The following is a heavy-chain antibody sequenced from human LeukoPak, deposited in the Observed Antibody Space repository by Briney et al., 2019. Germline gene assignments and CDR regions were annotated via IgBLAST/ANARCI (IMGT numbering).Heavy chain of an antibody. CDR3: ARDCLRLGLGVGGSCYSGRDAFDI. CDR1: GYTFTSYG. V-gene: IGHV1-18*04. J-gene: IGHJ3*02. D-gene: IGHD2-15*01. Sequence: GASVKVSCEASGYTFTSYGISWVRQAPGQGLEWMGWISAYNGNTNYAQKLRGGVTMTTDTSTSTAYMELRSLRSDDTAVYYCARDCLRLGLGVGGSCYSGRDAFDIWDQGTMVTVSS. CDR2: ISAYNGNT.